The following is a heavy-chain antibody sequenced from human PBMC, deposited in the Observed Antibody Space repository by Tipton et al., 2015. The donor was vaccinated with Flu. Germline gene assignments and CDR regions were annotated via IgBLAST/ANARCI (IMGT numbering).Heavy chain of an antibody. CDR1: GVTFSSYA. J-gene: IGHJ4*02. CDR3: GKVIPEIVAGLDY. Sequence: SGVTFSSYAMSWVRQAPGKGLEWVSGISGSGGNTYYADSVKGRFTISRDISKNTLFLQMNNLRAEDTAVYYCGKVIPEIVAGLDYWGQGTLVTVSS. CDR2: ISGSGGNT. V-gene: IGHV3-23*01. D-gene: IGHD5-12*01.